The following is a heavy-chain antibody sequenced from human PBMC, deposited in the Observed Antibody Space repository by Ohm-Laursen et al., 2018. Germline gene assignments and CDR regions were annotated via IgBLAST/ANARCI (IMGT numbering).Heavy chain of an antibody. CDR3: AKDNLGDYYDSSGYQDY. CDR2: ISWNSGSI. CDR1: GFTFNDYA. V-gene: IGHV3-9*01. Sequence: SSLRLSCAASGFTFNDYAMHWVRQAPGKGLEWVSGISWNSGSIGYADSVKGRFTISRDNAKKSLYLQMNSLRTEDTALYYCAKDNLGDYYDSSGYQDYWGQGTLVTVSS. D-gene: IGHD3-22*01. J-gene: IGHJ4*02.